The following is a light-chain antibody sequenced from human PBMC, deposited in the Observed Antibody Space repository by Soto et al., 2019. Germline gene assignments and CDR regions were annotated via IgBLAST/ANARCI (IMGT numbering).Light chain of an antibody. V-gene: IGKV3-11*01. CDR3: QQRSNWPT. J-gene: IGKJ4*01. CDR2: DAS. CDR1: QSVSSY. Sequence: EIVLTQSPATLSLSPGERATLSCRASQSVSSYLAWYQQKPGQAPRLLIYDASNRATGIPARFSGSGSGTDFTLTISSLEPEDFAVYYCQQRSNWPTSGGGTTVDIK.